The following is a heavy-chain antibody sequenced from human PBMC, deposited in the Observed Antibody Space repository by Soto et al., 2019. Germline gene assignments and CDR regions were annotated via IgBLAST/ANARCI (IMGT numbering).Heavy chain of an antibody. Sequence: GESLKISCKGSGYSFTSYWIGWVRQMPGKGLEWMGRIDPSDSYTNYSPSFQGHVTISADKSISTAYLQWSSLKASDTAMYYCARRRTDILTGYDYWGQGTLVTVSS. D-gene: IGHD3-9*01. CDR1: GYSFTSYW. CDR3: ARRRTDILTGYDY. J-gene: IGHJ4*02. CDR2: IDPSDSYT. V-gene: IGHV5-10-1*01.